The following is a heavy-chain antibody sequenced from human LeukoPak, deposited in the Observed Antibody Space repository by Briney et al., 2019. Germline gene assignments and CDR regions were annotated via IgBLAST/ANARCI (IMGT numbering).Heavy chain of an antibody. Sequence: SETLSLTCTVSGGSISSYYWSWIRQPPGKGLEWIGYIYYSRSTNYNPSLKSRVTISADTSKNQFSLKLRSVTAADTAVYYCARLGSSGYSGYDQSRIFDYWGQGTLVTVSS. V-gene: IGHV4-59*08. J-gene: IGHJ4*02. CDR3: ARLGSSGYSGYDQSRIFDY. CDR2: IYYSRST. CDR1: GGSISSYY. D-gene: IGHD5-12*01.